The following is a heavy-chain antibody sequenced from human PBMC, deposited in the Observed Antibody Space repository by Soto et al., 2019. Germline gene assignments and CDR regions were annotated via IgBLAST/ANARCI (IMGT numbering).Heavy chain of an antibody. D-gene: IGHD1-26*01. CDR1: GYTFSDYF. Sequence: QVQLVQSGAEVKKSGASVKVSCKASGYTFSDYFIQWLRQAPGQGLEWVAWINPKTAATNYAKKFQDRVTLTSDTSFSTAYPELTRLRPDDTAVYYCARIKWGLDYYSGMDVWGQGTAVTVSS. J-gene: IGHJ6*02. CDR2: INPKTAAT. CDR3: ARIKWGLDYYSGMDV. V-gene: IGHV1-2*02.